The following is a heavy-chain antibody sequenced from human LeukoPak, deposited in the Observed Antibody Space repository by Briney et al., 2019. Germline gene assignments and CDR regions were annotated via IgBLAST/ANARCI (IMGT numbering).Heavy chain of an antibody. CDR1: GGTFSSYA. Sequence: SVKVSCKASGGTFSSYAISWVRQAAGQGLEWMGGIIPIFGTANYAQKFQGRVTITTDESTSTAYMELSSLRSEDTAVYYCARKGWLGESYDREFDYWGQGTLVTVSS. CDR2: IIPIFGTA. J-gene: IGHJ4*02. D-gene: IGHD3-10*01. V-gene: IGHV1-69*05. CDR3: ARKGWLGESYDREFDY.